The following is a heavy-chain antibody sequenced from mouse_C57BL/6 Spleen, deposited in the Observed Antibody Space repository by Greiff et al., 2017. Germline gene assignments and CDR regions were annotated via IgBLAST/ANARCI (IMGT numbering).Heavy chain of an antibody. V-gene: IGHV1-50*01. CDR1: GYTFTSYW. CDR2: IDPSASYT. D-gene: IGHD3-3*01. Sequence: QVQLQQPGAELVKPGASVKLSCKASGYTFTSYWMQWVKQRPGQGLEWIGEIDPSASYTNYNQKFKGKATLTVDTSSSTAYMRLSSLTSEDSAVYYCARGDSYYAMDYWGQGTSVTVSS. J-gene: IGHJ4*01. CDR3: ARGDSYYAMDY.